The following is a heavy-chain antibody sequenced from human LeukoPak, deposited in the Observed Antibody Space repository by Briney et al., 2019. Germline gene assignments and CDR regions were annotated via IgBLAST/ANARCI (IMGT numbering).Heavy chain of an antibody. D-gene: IGHD6-13*01. Sequence: SVKVSCKASGYTFTGYYMHWVRQAPGQGLEWMGRINPNSGGTNYAQKFQGRVTMTRDTSISTAYMELSRLRSDDTAVYYCARDLYRIAAAGTTPFDYWGQGTLVTVSS. J-gene: IGHJ4*02. CDR2: INPNSGGT. CDR1: GYTFTGYY. V-gene: IGHV1-2*06. CDR3: ARDLYRIAAAGTTPFDY.